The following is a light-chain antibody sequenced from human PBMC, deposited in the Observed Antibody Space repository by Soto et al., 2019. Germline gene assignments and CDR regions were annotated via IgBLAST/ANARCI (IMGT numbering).Light chain of an antibody. J-gene: IGKJ5*01. CDR3: QTYNGWPL. Sequence: EIVMRQAPATRSVSRAAKATLSCRPSQNVGINLAWYQQKPGQAPRLLISGASTRATGIPDRFSGSGSGTEFTLTISSLQSEDFAVYYCQTYNGWPLFGQGTRLEIK. V-gene: IGKV3-15*01. CDR1: QNVGIN. CDR2: GAS.